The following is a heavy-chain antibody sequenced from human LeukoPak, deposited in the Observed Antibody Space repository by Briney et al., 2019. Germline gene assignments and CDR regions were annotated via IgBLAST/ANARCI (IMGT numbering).Heavy chain of an antibody. Sequence: GGSLRLSCAASGFTFSSYSMNWVRQAPGKGLEWVSSISSSSSYIYYADSVKGRFTISRDNAKNSLYLQMNSLRAEDTAVYYCAKDGRGYSYGPHDAFDIWGQGTMVTVSS. V-gene: IGHV3-21*01. CDR3: AKDGRGYSYGPHDAFDI. J-gene: IGHJ3*02. CDR2: ISSSSSYI. D-gene: IGHD5-18*01. CDR1: GFTFSSYS.